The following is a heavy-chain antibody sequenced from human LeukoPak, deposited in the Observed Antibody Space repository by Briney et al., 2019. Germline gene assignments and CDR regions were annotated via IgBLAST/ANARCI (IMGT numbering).Heavy chain of an antibody. CDR1: GGPFSGYY. CDR3: ARDTTTVTTGGFDY. D-gene: IGHD4-17*01. Sequence: SETLSLTCAVYGGPFSGYYWSWIRQPPGKGLEWIGEINHSGSTNYNPSLKSRVTISVDTSKNQFSLKLSSVTAADTAVYYCARDTTTVTTGGFDYWGQGTLVTVSS. CDR2: INHSGST. V-gene: IGHV4-34*01. J-gene: IGHJ4*02.